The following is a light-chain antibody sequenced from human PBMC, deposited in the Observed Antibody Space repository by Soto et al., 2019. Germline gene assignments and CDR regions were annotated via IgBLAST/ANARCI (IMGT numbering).Light chain of an antibody. CDR2: EVS. J-gene: IGLJ7*01. CDR3: SSYAGSNNPFV. CDR1: SSDVGGYNY. Sequence: QSVLTQPPSASGSPGQSVTISCTGTSSDVGGYNYVSWYQQHSGKAPKLMIYEVSKRPSGVPDRFSGSKSGSTASLTVSGLQAEDEADYYCSSYAGSNNPFVFGTGTQLTVL. V-gene: IGLV2-8*01.